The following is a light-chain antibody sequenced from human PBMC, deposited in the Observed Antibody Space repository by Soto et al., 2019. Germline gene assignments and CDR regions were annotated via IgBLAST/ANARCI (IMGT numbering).Light chain of an antibody. CDR2: GAS. CDR1: QNVGNN. J-gene: IGKJ1*01. V-gene: IGKV3-15*01. CDR3: QQFNNWPTWT. Sequence: EIVITQSPATLSVSPGERATLSCRASQNVGNNLVWYQQKPGQAPRLLIYGASTRADGIPDRFSGSGSGTEFTLTISGLQSDDFAVYYGQQFNNWPTWTFGQGTKVDIK.